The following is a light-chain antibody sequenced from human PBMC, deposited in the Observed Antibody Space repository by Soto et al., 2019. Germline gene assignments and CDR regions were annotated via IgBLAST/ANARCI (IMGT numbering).Light chain of an antibody. Sequence: EIVLTQSPATLSLSPGERATLSCRASQSVSSNLAWYQQKPGQAPRLLIYGASTRATGIPARFSGSGSGTEFTLTISSLQSEDFAVYYCQQYGDSPQTFGPGTKVDNK. J-gene: IGKJ1*01. CDR1: QSVSSN. CDR3: QQYGDSPQT. CDR2: GAS. V-gene: IGKV3-15*01.